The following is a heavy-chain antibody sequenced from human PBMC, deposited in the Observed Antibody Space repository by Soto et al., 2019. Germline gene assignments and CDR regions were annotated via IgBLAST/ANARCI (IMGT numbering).Heavy chain of an antibody. CDR3: ARERVSGGRPRCFDY. CDR1: GFTFSSYW. D-gene: IGHD2-15*01. V-gene: IGHV3-7*01. CDR2: IKQDGSEK. Sequence: GGSLRLSCAASGFTFSSYWMSWVRQAPGKGLEWVANIKQDGSEKYYVDSVKGRFTISRDNAKNSLYLQMNSLRAEDTAVYYCARERVSGGRPRCFDYWGQGTLVTVSS. J-gene: IGHJ4*02.